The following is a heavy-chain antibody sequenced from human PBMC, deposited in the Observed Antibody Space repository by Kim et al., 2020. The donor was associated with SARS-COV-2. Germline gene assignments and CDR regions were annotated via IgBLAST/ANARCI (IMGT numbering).Heavy chain of an antibody. Sequence: SETLSLTCTVSGGSISSYYWSWIRQPAGKGLEWIGRIYTSGSTNYNPSLKSRVTMSVDTSKNQFSLKLSSVTAADTAVYYCARTPIVVVPAAIGPTDAFDIWGQGTMVTVSS. V-gene: IGHV4-4*07. D-gene: IGHD2-2*01. CDR3: ARTPIVVVPAAIGPTDAFDI. J-gene: IGHJ3*02. CDR1: GGSISSYY. CDR2: IYTSGST.